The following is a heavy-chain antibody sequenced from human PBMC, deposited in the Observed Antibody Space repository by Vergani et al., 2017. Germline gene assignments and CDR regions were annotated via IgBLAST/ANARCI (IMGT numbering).Heavy chain of an antibody. V-gene: IGHV3-9*01. CDR3: AKGPRYCSSTSCYPAGHYYYYYMDV. Sequence: EVQLVESGGGLVQPGRSLRLSCAASGFTFDDYAMHWVRQAPGKGLEWVSGISWNSGGIGYADSVKGRFTISRDNAKNSLYLQMNSLRAEDTALYYCAKGPRYCSSTSCYPAGHYYYYYMDVWGKGTTVTVSS. D-gene: IGHD2-2*01. J-gene: IGHJ6*03. CDR1: GFTFDDYA. CDR2: ISWNSGGI.